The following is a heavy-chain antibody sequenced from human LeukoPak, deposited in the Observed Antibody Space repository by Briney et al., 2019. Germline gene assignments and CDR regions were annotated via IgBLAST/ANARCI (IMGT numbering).Heavy chain of an antibody. V-gene: IGHV1-18*01. CDR2: ISAYNGNT. CDR3: ARDERVYSYGLYYYYGMDV. J-gene: IGHJ6*02. Sequence: ASVKVSCKASGCTFTSYGISWVRQAPGQGLEWMGWISAYNGNTNYAQKLQGRVTMTTDTSTSTAYMERRSLRSDDTAVYYCARDERVYSYGLYYYYGMDVWGQGTTVTVSS. CDR1: GCTFTSYG. D-gene: IGHD5-18*01.